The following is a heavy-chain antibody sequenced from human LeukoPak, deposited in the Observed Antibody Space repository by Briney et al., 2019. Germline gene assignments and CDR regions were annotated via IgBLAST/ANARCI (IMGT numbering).Heavy chain of an antibody. CDR3: ARDKGPQSFDI. Sequence: ASVKVSCKASGYTFTSYDINWVRQATGQRLEWMGWINAGNGNTKYSQKFQGRVTITRDTSASTAYMELSSLRSEDTAVYYCARDKGPQSFDILGQGTMVTVSS. J-gene: IGHJ3*02. V-gene: IGHV1-3*01. CDR1: GYTFTSYD. CDR2: INAGNGNT.